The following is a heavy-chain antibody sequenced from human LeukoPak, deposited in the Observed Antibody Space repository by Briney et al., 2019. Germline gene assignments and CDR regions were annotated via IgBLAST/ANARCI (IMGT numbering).Heavy chain of an antibody. J-gene: IGHJ3*02. CDR2: IHHSGST. Sequence: SETLSLTCTVSGGSIRSHYWSWIRQPPGKGPEWIGDIHHSGSTNNNPSLKSRVTILVDTSKNQFSLKLSSVTAADTAVYYCARRGVVVTHDAFDIWGQGTMVTVSS. CDR1: GGSIRSHY. V-gene: IGHV4-59*08. CDR3: ARRGVVVTHDAFDI. D-gene: IGHD2-21*02.